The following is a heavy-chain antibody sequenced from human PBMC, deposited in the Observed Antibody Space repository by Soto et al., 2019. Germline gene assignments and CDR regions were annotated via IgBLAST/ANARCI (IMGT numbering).Heavy chain of an antibody. Sequence: QVQLQESGPGLMKPSGTLSLTCAVSGGSITSNWWSWVRQPPGKGLEWIAEIFHTGSANYNPSLMGRLTISMDKSRNHLSLNLKSVTAADTAVYYCARHIAVSGTRGFDHWCQGTLVTVSS. V-gene: IGHV4-4*02. J-gene: IGHJ4*02. CDR3: ARHIAVSGTRGFDH. CDR1: GGSITSNW. D-gene: IGHD2-21*01. CDR2: IFHTGSA.